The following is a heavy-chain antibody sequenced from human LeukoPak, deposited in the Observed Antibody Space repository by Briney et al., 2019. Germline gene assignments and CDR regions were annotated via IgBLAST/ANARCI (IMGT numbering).Heavy chain of an antibody. J-gene: IGHJ6*02. Sequence: ASVKVSCKASGYTFTSYGISWVRQAPGQGLEWMGWINPNSGGTNYAQKFQGRVTMTRDTSISTAYMELSRLRSDDTAVYYCARDDQYFDWLSHYYYYYGMDVWGQGTTVTVSS. CDR3: ARDDQYFDWLSHYYYYYGMDV. CDR2: INPNSGGT. CDR1: GYTFTSYG. V-gene: IGHV1-2*02. D-gene: IGHD3-9*01.